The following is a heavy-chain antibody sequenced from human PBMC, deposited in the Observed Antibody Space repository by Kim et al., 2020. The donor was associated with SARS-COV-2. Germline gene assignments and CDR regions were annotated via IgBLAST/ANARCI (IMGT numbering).Heavy chain of an antibody. J-gene: IGHJ4*02. Sequence: TNHNPSLKSRVTISVDTSKNQFSRKLSSVTAADTAVYYCARLGYGSGIDYWGQGTLVTVSS. CDR2: T. D-gene: IGHD3-10*01. V-gene: IGHV4-59*01. CDR3: ARLGYGSGIDY.